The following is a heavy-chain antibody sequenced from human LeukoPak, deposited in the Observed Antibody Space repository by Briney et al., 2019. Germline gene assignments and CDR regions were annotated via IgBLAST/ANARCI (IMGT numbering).Heavy chain of an antibody. J-gene: IGHJ4*02. CDR1: GGTFSSYA. CDR3: ARDPPKPAYSSSWYLLGY. Sequence: ASVKVSCKASGGTFSSYAISWVRQAPGQGLEWMGRIIPILGIANYAQKFQGRVTITADKSTSTAYMELSSLRSEDTAVYYCARDPPKPAYSSSWYLLGYWGQGTLVTVSP. D-gene: IGHD6-13*01. V-gene: IGHV1-69*04. CDR2: IIPILGIA.